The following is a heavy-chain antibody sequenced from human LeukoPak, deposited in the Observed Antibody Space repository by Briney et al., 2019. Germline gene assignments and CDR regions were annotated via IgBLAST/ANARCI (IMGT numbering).Heavy chain of an antibody. CDR3: AKTRTGNWIYFDS. CDR1: GFTFNSNA. CDR2: ISGSASNT. Sequence: PGGSLRLSCAASGFTFNSNAMSWVRQAPGKGLEWVSTISGSASNTYYADSVKGRFTISRDSSRNTLSLQMNSLRAEDTAVYYCAKTRTGNWIYFDSWGQGTLVTVSS. V-gene: IGHV3-23*01. J-gene: IGHJ4*02. D-gene: IGHD1-20*01.